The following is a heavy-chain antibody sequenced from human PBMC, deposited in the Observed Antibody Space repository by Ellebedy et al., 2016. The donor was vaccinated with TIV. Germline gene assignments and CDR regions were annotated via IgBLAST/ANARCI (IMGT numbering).Heavy chain of an antibody. V-gene: IGHV4-4*02. Sequence: MPSETLSLTCAVSGASIINTRWWSWVRQPPGKGLAWIGEIYHSGTSNYNPSLKTRVTISVDKSNNQYSLKLNSVPAADPAVYYCARGGGATLDYWGQGNLVTVSS. CDR3: ARGGGATLDY. J-gene: IGHJ4*02. D-gene: IGHD1-26*01. CDR1: GASIINTRW. CDR2: IYHSGTS.